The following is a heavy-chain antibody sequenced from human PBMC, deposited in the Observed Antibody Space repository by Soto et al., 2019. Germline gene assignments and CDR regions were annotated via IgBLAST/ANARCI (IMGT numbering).Heavy chain of an antibody. V-gene: IGHV4-30-4*01. D-gene: IGHD6-13*01. J-gene: IGHJ5*02. CDR3: ARVGPWAAGSRFDP. Sequence: QVQLQESGPGLVKPSQTLSLTCTVSGGSISSGDYYWSWIRQPPGKGLEWIGYIYYSGSTYYNQSPKTRVTISVDTSKNQLSLELSSVTAAATAVYYCARVGPWAAGSRFDPWGQGTLVTVSS. CDR1: GGSISSGDYY. CDR2: IYYSGST.